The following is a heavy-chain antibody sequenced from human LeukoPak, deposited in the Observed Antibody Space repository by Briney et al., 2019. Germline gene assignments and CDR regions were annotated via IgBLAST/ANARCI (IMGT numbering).Heavy chain of an antibody. CDR3: ASKRGRGSCYSGCAFDI. CDR2: INSDGSST. Sequence: GGSLRLSCAASGFTFSSYWMHWVRQAPGKGLVWVSRINSDGSSTSYADSVKGRFTISRDNAKNTLYLQMNSLRAEDTAVYYCASKRGRGSCYSGCAFDIWGQGTMVTVSS. CDR1: GFTFSSYW. J-gene: IGHJ3*02. V-gene: IGHV3-74*01. D-gene: IGHD2-15*01.